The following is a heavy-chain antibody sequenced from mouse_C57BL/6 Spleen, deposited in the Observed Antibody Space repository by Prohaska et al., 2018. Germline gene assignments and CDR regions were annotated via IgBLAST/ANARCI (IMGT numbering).Heavy chain of an antibody. V-gene: IGHV1-61*01. CDR3: AKIHSPFDY. J-gene: IGHJ2*01. Sequence: QVQLQQPGAELVRPGSSVKLSCKASGYTFTSYWMDWVKQRPGQGLEWIGNIYPSDSETHYNQKFKDKATLTVDKSSSTDYMQLSSLTSEDSAVYYCAKIHSPFDYWGQGTTLTVSS. CDR2: IYPSDSET. CDR1: GYTFTSYW. D-gene: IGHD6-1*01.